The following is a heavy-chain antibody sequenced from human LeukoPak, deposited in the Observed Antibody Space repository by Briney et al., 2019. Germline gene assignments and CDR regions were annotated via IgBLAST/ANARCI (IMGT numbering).Heavy chain of an antibody. D-gene: IGHD3-10*01. CDR3: AKDQGYWYYYGSGPGWAWFDP. Sequence: PGGSLRLSCAASGFTFSSYAMSWVRQAPGKGLEWVSAICGSGGSTYYADSVKGRFTISRDNSKNTLYLQMNSLRAEDMAVYYCAKDQGYWYYYGSGPGWAWFDPWGQGTLVAVSS. V-gene: IGHV3-23*01. CDR1: GFTFSSYA. J-gene: IGHJ5*02. CDR2: ICGSGGST.